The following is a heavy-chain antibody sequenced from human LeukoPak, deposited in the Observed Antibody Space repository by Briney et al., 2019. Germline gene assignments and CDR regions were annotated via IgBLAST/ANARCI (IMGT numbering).Heavy chain of an antibody. CDR1: GGTFSSYA. V-gene: IGHV1-69*13. J-gene: IGHJ5*02. CDR2: IIPIFGTA. Sequence: ASVKVSCKASGGTFSSYAISWVRQAPGQGLEWMGRIIPIFGTANYAQKFQGRVTITADESTSTAYMELSSLRSEDTAVYHCAIKQAVIIGRFDPWGQGTLVTVSS. D-gene: IGHD3-3*01. CDR3: AIKQAVIIGRFDP.